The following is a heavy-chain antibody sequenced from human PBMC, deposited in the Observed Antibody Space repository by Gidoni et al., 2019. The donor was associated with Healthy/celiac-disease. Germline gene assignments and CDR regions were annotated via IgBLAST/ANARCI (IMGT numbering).Heavy chain of an antibody. Sequence: QVQLVQSGAEVKKPGSSVKVSCKASGGTFSSYAISLCRQAPGQGLEWMGGVIPSFGTANYAQKFQGRVTITADESTSTAYMELSSLRSEDTAVYYCARGSYYSNYPNLYYYYMDVWGKGTTVTVSS. D-gene: IGHD4-4*01. CDR3: ARGSYYSNYPNLYYYYMDV. CDR1: GGTFSSYA. V-gene: IGHV1-69*01. J-gene: IGHJ6*03. CDR2: VIPSFGTA.